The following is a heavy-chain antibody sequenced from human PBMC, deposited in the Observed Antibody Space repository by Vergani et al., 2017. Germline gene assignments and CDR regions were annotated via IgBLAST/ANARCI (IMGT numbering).Heavy chain of an antibody. CDR3: ARDLWGVSSTSEERYNWFDP. CDR2: ISVYNGNT. D-gene: IGHD2-2*01. J-gene: IGHJ5*02. Sequence: QVQLVQSGAEVKKPGASVKVSCKASGYTFISYGFSWVRQAPGQGLEWMGWISVYNGNTKYAQKLQGRVTMTTDTSTNTAHMELRSLRSGDTAVYYCARDLWGVSSTSEERYNWFDPWGQGTLVTVSS. V-gene: IGHV1-18*01. CDR1: GYTFISYG.